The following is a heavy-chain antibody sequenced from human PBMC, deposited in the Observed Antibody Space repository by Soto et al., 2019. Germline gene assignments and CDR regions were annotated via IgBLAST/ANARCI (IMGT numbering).Heavy chain of an antibody. Sequence: EVQLVESGGGLVQPGGSLRLSCAASGFTFSSYEMNWVRQAPGKGLEWLACINTSGGTIYYADSVKGRFTISRDNAKNSLYLQMDSLRAEDTAVYYCARDGIVRGFDPWGQGTLVTVS. CDR1: GFTFSSYE. CDR3: ARDGIVRGFDP. CDR2: INTSGGTI. D-gene: IGHD2-15*01. V-gene: IGHV3-48*03. J-gene: IGHJ5*02.